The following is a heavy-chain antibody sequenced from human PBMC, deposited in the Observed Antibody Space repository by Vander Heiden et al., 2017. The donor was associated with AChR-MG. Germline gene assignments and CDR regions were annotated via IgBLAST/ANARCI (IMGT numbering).Heavy chain of an antibody. V-gene: IGHV2-5*01. D-gene: IGHD3-3*01. J-gene: IGHJ6*02. CDR2: IYWNDDK. Sequence: QITLKESGPTLVKPTQTLTLTCTFSGFSLSTSGVGVGWIRQPPGKALEWLALIYWNDDKRYSPSLKSRLTITKDTSKNQVVLTMTNMDPVDTATYYCAHSWGPGPTYYDFWSGYYHYYYYGMDVWGQGTTVTVSS. CDR1: GFSLSTSGVG. CDR3: AHSWGPGPTYYDFWSGYYHYYYYGMDV.